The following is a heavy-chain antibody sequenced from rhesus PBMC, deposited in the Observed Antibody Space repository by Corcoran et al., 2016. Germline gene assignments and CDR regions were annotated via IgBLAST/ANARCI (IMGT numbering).Heavy chain of an antibody. CDR3: ARYCTGSTCYLDY. Sequence: QVQLQESAPGLVKPSETLSVTCAVSGGSISSSYWSWIRQAPGKGLEWIGYFYGRCISPASNPSLKSRVTLSVDTSKNQFSLNLNSVTAADTAVYYCARYCTGSTCYLDYWGQGVLVTVSS. J-gene: IGHJ4*01. CDR1: GGSISSSY. V-gene: IGHV4-169*01. D-gene: IGHD2-2*01. CDR2: FYGRCISP.